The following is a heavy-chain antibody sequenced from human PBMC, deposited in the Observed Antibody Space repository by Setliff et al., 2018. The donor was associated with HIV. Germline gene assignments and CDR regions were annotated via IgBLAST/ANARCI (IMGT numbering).Heavy chain of an antibody. CDR1: GGSFTAHY. J-gene: IGHJ6*03. V-gene: IGHV4-34*01. CDR3: ARVRSVYYFQRLDYYYMDV. CDR2: INHSGST. Sequence: SETLSLTCGVYGGSFTAHYWSWIRQTPGKGLEWIGEINHSGSTNYNPSLKSRVTISVDTSKNQFSLKLTSVTAADTAVYYCARVRSVYYFQRLDYYYMDVWGKGTTVTVS. D-gene: IGHD3-22*01.